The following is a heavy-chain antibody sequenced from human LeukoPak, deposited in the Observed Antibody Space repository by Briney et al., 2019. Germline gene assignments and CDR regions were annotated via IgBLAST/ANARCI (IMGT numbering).Heavy chain of an antibody. D-gene: IGHD6-25*01. J-gene: IGHJ4*02. CDR2: TKQDGSEI. CDR3: ARGSSAAAESYFDY. CDR1: GFTLSHYW. V-gene: IGHV3-7*01. Sequence: GGALRLSCALPGFTLSHYWMSWVRQAPGKGLEWVANTKQDGSEIHYVDSVKGRFTISRDNAKNSLYLQMNSLRAEDTAVYYCARGSSAAAESYFDYWGQGTLVTVSS.